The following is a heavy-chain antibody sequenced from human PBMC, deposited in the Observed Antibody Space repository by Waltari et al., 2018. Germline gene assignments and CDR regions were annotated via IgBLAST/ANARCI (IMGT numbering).Heavy chain of an antibody. CDR3: ARDRDSSGYYFGMDV. Sequence: QVQLVESGGGVVQPGRSLRLSCAASGFTFSSYAMHWVRQAPGKGLEWVAVIAYDGSNKYYADSVKVRFTIARDNSKNTLYLQMNSLRAEDTAVYYCARDRDSSGYYFGMDVWGQGTTVTVSS. CDR1: GFTFSSYA. D-gene: IGHD3-22*01. CDR2: IAYDGSNK. V-gene: IGHV3-30-3*01. J-gene: IGHJ6*02.